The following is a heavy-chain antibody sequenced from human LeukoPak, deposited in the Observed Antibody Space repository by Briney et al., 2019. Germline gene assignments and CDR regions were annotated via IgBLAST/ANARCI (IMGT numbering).Heavy chain of an antibody. J-gene: IGHJ4*02. CDR3: VKYTGNSILVRFDY. CDR1: GFTVGNKY. D-gene: IGHD4-23*01. CDR2: IYSDGST. Sequence: GGSLRLSCAASGFTVGNKYMTWVRQAPGEGLEWVSVIYSDGSTYYADSVKGRFTISRDNSKNTLYLQMNSLRAEDTALYYCVKYTGNSILVRFDYWGQGTLVTVSS. V-gene: IGHV3-66*01.